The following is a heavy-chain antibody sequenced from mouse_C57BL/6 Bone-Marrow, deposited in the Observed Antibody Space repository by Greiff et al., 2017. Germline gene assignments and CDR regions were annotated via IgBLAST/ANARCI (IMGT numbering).Heavy chain of an antibody. CDR1: GYTFTSYW. CDR2: IHPKSGST. V-gene: IGHV1-64*01. D-gene: IGHD2-1*01. J-gene: IGHJ2*01. CDR3: YGNYRVVFDY. Sequence: VQLQQPGAELVKPGASVKLSCKASGYTFTSYWMHWVKQRPGQGLEWIGMIHPKSGSTNYNEKFKSKATLTVDKSSSSAYMQLSSLTSEDSAVYYCYGNYRVVFDYWGQGTTLTVSS.